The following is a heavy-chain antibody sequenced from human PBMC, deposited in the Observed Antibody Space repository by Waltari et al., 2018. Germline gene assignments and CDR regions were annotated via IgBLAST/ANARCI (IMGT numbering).Heavy chain of an antibody. CDR1: GFTFSSYE. Sequence: EVQLVESGGGLVQPGGSLRLSCAASGFTFSSYEMNWVRQAPGKGLELGSYISSSGSTIYYADSVKGRFTISRDNAKNSLYLQMNSLRAEDTAVYYCALEGGGHSYGPFDYWGQGTLVTVSS. CDR3: ALEGGGHSYGPFDY. CDR2: ISSSGSTI. J-gene: IGHJ4*02. V-gene: IGHV3-48*03. D-gene: IGHD5-18*01.